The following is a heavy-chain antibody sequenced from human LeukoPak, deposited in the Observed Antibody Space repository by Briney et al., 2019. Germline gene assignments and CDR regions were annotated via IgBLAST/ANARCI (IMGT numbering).Heavy chain of an antibody. Sequence: GGSLRLSCAASGFTFNNYALHWVRQAPGKGLEYVSAISSNGDATFYANSVKGRFTISRDNSKNTLYLQMGSLRAEDMAVYYCVRVGNYREFDYWGQGTLVTVSS. CDR3: VRVGNYREFDY. CDR2: ISSNGDAT. CDR1: GFTFNNYA. D-gene: IGHD1-7*01. J-gene: IGHJ4*02. V-gene: IGHV3-64*01.